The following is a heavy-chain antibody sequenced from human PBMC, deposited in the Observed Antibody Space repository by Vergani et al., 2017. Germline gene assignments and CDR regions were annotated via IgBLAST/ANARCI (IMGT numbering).Heavy chain of an antibody. CDR2: MKPNSGNT. CDR1: GYTFTSYD. V-gene: IGHV1-8*01. D-gene: IGHD3-16*01. Sequence: QVQLVQSEAEVKKPGASVKVSCKASGYTFTSYDINWVRQATGQGLEWMGWMKPNSGNTGYAQKFQGRVTMTRNNSISTAYMELSSLRSEDTAVYYCARVSYDYVWGSYYFDYWGQGTLVTVSS. J-gene: IGHJ4*02. CDR3: ARVSYDYVWGSYYFDY.